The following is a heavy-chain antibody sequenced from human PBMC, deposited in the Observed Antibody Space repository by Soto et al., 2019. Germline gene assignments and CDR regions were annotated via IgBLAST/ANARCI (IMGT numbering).Heavy chain of an antibody. V-gene: IGHV1-3*01. J-gene: IGHJ6*02. CDR2: INPGNGDT. D-gene: IGHD2-2*01. Sequence: QVQLVQSGTEVKKPGASVKVSCKTSGYSFTRYGLHWLRQAPGQRLEWMGWINPGNGDTKYSQKFQGRVTITRDTSATTAYMELSSLRSEDSAVFYCARTDCSSTSCYNYYYYGMDVWGQGTTVTLSS. CDR1: GYSFTRYG. CDR3: ARTDCSSTSCYNYYYYGMDV.